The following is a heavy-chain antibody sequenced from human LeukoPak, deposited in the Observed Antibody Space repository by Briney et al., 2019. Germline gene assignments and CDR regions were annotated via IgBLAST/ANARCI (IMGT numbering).Heavy chain of an antibody. CDR3: AKDTVKVTTIRRVPHYMDV. V-gene: IGHV3-30*02. Sequence: GGSLRLSCGASGFTFSSYGMHWVRQAPGKGLEWVAFIRYDGSNKYYADSVKGRFTISRDNSKNTLYLQMNSLRAEDTAVYYCAKDTVKVTTIRRVPHYMDVWGKGTTVTISS. CDR1: GFTFSSYG. D-gene: IGHD5-12*01. CDR2: IRYDGSNK. J-gene: IGHJ6*03.